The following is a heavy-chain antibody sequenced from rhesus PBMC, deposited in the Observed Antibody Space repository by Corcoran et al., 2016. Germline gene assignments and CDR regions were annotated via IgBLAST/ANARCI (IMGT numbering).Heavy chain of an antibody. CDR1: GFTFSSSA. D-gene: IGHD2-15*01. CDR2: IRSKSKNYEP. V-gene: IGHV3-118*01. J-gene: IGHJ4*01. CDR3: TTVSAPQDY. Sequence: EVQLVESGGGLVQPGGSLSISCAASGFTFSSSAIHWVRQASGKGLEWVGSIRSKSKNYEPGSAASRKGMFTISRDDSKNTAYLQMNSLKTEDTAVYYCTTVSAPQDYWGQGVLVTVSS.